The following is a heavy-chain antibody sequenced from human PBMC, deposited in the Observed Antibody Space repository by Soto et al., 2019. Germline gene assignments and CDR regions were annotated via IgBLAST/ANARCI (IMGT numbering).Heavy chain of an antibody. D-gene: IGHD3-3*01. CDR3: AHRVLRTVFGLVTTTAIYFDF. CDR2: IYWDDDK. V-gene: IGHV2-5*02. CDR1: GFSLTTSGVG. Sequence: QITLNESGPTQVKPRQTLTLTCTFSGFSLTTSGVGVGWIRQSPGKAPEWLALIYWDDDKGDSPFLKSRLTITKDTSKNQVVLTMADLDPADTATYYCAHRVLRTVFGLVTTTAIYFDFWGQGTPVAVSS. J-gene: IGHJ4*02.